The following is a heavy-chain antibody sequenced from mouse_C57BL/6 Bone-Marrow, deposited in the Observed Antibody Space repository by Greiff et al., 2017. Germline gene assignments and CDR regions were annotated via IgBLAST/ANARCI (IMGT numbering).Heavy chain of an antibody. D-gene: IGHD1-1*01. V-gene: IGHV1-72*01. CDR2: IDPNSGGT. J-gene: IGHJ4*01. Sequence: QVQLKQPGAELVKPGASVKLSCKASGYTFTSYWMHWVKQRPGRGLEWIGRIDPNSGGTKYNEKFKSKATLTVDKPSSTAYMQLSSLTSEDSAVYYCAREHYYGSLYYAMDYWGQGTSVTVSS. CDR1: GYTFTSYW. CDR3: AREHYYGSLYYAMDY.